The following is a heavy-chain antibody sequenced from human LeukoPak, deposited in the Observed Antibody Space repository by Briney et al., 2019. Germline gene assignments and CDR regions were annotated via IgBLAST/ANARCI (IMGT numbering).Heavy chain of an antibody. Sequence: SVKVSCKASGGTFSSYAISWVRQAPGQGLEWMGGIIPIFGTANYAQKFQGRVTITADESTSTAYMELSSLRSEDTAVYYCARNQWELLHFDYWGQGTLVTVSS. D-gene: IGHD1-26*01. J-gene: IGHJ4*02. CDR1: GGTFSSYA. V-gene: IGHV1-69*13. CDR2: IIPIFGTA. CDR3: ARNQWELLHFDY.